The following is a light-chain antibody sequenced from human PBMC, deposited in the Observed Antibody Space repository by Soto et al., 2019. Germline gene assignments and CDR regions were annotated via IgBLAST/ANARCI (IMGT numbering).Light chain of an antibody. J-gene: IGKJ1*01. CDR3: QQRSIWPWT. CDR2: DAS. V-gene: IGKV3-11*01. Sequence: EIALTQSPATLSLSPGERATLSCWASQSVSNYFVWYQQKPGQAPRLLIYDASKRATGTPARFSGSGSGTDFTLTISSLEPEDFAVYYCQQRSIWPWTFGQGTKVDIK. CDR1: QSVSNY.